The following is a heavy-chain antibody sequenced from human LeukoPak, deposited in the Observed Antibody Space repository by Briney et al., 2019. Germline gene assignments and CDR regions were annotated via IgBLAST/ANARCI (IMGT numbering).Heavy chain of an antibody. CDR2: ICTSGST. D-gene: IGHD3-10*01. CDR1: GGSISSYY. V-gene: IGHV4-4*07. CDR3: ARDRYYGSGSYYNPRRGYFDY. Sequence: NASETLSLTCTVSGGSISSYYWSWIRQPAGKGLEWIGRICTSGSTNYNPSLKSRVTMSVDTSKNQFSLKLSSVTAADTAVYYCARDRYYGSGSYYNPRRGYFDYWGQGTLVTVSS. J-gene: IGHJ4*02.